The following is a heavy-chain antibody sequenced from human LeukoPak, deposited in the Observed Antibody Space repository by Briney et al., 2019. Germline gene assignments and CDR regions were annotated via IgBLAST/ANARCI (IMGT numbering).Heavy chain of an antibody. Sequence: PSETLSLTCTVSGGSISSSSYYWGWIRQPPGKRLEWIGSIYYSGSTYYNPSLKSRVTISVDTSKNQFSLKLSSVTAADTAVYYCARALSSSWYGGDYWGQGTLVTVSS. CDR2: IYYSGST. D-gene: IGHD6-13*01. CDR3: ARALSSSWYGGDY. V-gene: IGHV4-39*07. J-gene: IGHJ4*02. CDR1: GGSISSSSYY.